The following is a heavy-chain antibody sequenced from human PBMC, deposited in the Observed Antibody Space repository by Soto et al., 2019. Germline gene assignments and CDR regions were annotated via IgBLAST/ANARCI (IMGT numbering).Heavy chain of an antibody. CDR3: ATVVYDFWSGQRTNWFDP. D-gene: IGHD3-3*01. CDR2: FDPEDGET. J-gene: IGHJ5*02. V-gene: IGHV1-24*01. CDR1: GYTLTELS. Sequence: ASVNVSCKVSGYTLTELSMHWVRQAPGKGLEWMGGFDPEDGETIYAQKFQGRVTMTEDTSTDTAYMELSSLRSEDTAVYYRATVVYDFWSGQRTNWFDPWGQGTLVTVSS.